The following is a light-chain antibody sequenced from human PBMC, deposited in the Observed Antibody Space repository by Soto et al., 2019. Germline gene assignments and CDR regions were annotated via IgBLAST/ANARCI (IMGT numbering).Light chain of an antibody. CDR2: DVS. CDR1: SSDVGGYNY. Sequence: QSALTQPRSVSGSPGQSVTISCTGTSSDVGGYNYVSWYQQHPGKAPKLMIYDVSKRPSGVPDRFSGSKSGNTASLTISGLQAEXXADYYCCSYAGSYTHYVFGTGTKVTVL. J-gene: IGLJ1*01. V-gene: IGLV2-11*01. CDR3: CSYAGSYTHYV.